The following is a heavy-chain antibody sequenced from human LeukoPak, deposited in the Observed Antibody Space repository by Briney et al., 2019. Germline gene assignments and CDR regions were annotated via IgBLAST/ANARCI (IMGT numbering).Heavy chain of an antibody. D-gene: IGHD1-1*01. CDR2: ISGSGGST. CDR1: GFTFSSYA. Sequence: GGSLRLSCAASGFTFSSYAMSWVRQAPGKGLEWVSAISGSGGSTYYADSVKGRFTISRDDSKNTLYLQMNSLRAEDTAVYYCAKDQLAGYYGMDVWGQGTTVTVSS. V-gene: IGHV3-23*01. J-gene: IGHJ6*02. CDR3: AKDQLAGYYGMDV.